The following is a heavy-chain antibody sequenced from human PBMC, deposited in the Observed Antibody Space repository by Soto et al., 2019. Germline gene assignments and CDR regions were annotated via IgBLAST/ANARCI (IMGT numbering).Heavy chain of an antibody. V-gene: IGHV4-30-4*01. J-gene: IGHJ4*02. Sequence: SEPLSLTCTVSGGSISSGDYYWSWIRQPPGKGLEWIGYIYYSGSTYYNPSLKSRVTISVDTSKNQFSLKLSSVTAADTAVYFCARQYSSSRYDYWGQATLGTV. CDR2: IYYSGST. D-gene: IGHD6-13*01. CDR3: ARQYSSSRYDY. CDR1: GGSISSGDYY.